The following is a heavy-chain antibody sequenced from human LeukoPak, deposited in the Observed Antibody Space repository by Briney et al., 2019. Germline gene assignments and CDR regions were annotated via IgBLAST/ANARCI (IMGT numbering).Heavy chain of an antibody. D-gene: IGHD4-23*01. CDR2: IYTSGST. CDR1: GGSISSGSYY. Sequence: PSETLSLTCTVSGGSISSGSYYWSWIRQPAGKGLEWIGRIYTSGSTNYNPSLKSRVTISVDTSKNQFSPKLSAVTAADTAIYYCARLVVGNPNWFDPWGQGTLVTVFS. CDR3: ARLVVGNPNWFDP. J-gene: IGHJ5*02. V-gene: IGHV4-61*02.